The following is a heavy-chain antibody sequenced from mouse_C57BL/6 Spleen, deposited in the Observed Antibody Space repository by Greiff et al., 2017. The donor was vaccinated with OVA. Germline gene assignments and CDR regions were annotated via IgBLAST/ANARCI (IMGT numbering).Heavy chain of an antibody. Sequence: EVQLQQSGPELVKPGASVKISCKASGYTFTDYYMNWVKQSHGKSLEWIGDINPNNGGTSYNQKFKGKATLTVDKSSSTACMELRSLTSEESAVYYCAIYYDYDWFAYWGQGTLVTVSA. V-gene: IGHV1-26*01. CDR3: AIYYDYDWFAY. CDR2: INPNNGGT. D-gene: IGHD2-4*01. J-gene: IGHJ3*01. CDR1: GYTFTDYY.